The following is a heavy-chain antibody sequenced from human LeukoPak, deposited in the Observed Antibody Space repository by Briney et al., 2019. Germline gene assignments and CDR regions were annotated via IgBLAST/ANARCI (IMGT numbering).Heavy chain of an antibody. CDR2: IKQDGSEK. CDR1: GFTFSSYW. CDR3: AKDGGRGSSSYYYYMDV. V-gene: IGHV3-7*03. J-gene: IGHJ6*03. Sequence: GGSLRLSCAASGFTFSSYWMSWVRQAPGKGLEWVANIKQDGSEKYYVDSVKGRFTISRDNAKNSLYLQMNSLRAEDMALYYCAKDGGRGSSSYYYYMDVWGKGTTVTVSS. D-gene: IGHD2-2*01.